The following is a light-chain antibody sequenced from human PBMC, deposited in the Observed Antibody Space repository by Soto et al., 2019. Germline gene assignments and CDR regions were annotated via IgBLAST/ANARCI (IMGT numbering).Light chain of an antibody. V-gene: IGLV1-44*01. CDR2: SNN. CDR3: AAWDDSLNGHVV. Sequence: QLVLTQPPSASGTPGQRVTISCSGSSSNIGSNTVNSYQQLPGTAPKLLIYSNNQRPSGVPDRFSGSKSGTSASLAISGLQSEDEADYYCAAWDDSLNGHVVFGGGTKVTVL. J-gene: IGLJ2*01. CDR1: SSNIGSNT.